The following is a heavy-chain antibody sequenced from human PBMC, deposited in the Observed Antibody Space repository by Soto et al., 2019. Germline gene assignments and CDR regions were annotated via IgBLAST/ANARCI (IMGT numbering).Heavy chain of an antibody. D-gene: IGHD2-15*01. V-gene: IGHV3-48*01. CDR3: ARDVGYCGGRGCYAWFEP. CDR1: GSNFRGHG. Sequence: EVQLVESGGGLVQPGGSLRLSCVASGSNFRGHGWNWVRQAPGKGLELISFIGNEGGGTIYYADSVKGRFTIARDDAKNTIHLQMNSLRAEDTALYYCARDVGYCGGRGCYAWFEPWGQGTLVTVSS. CDR2: IGNEGGGTI. J-gene: IGHJ5*02.